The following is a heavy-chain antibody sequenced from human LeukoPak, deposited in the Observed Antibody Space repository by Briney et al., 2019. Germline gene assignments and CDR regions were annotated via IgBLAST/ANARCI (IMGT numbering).Heavy chain of an antibody. CDR3: ARDTGSGWLYGMDV. V-gene: IGHV3-30-3*01. Sequence: GGSLRLSCAASGFIFNNYAMNWVRQAPGKGLEWVAVISYDGSNKKYADSVKGRFTISRDNSKNTLYLQMNSLRVEDTAVYYCARDTGSGWLYGMDVWGQGTTVTVSS. CDR1: GFIFNNYA. CDR2: ISYDGSNK. D-gene: IGHD6-19*01. J-gene: IGHJ6*02.